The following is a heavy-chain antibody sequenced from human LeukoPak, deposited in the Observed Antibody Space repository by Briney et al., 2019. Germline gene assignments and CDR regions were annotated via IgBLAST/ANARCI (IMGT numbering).Heavy chain of an antibody. V-gene: IGHV1-18*01. Sequence: ASVKVSCKASGYTFTSYGLSWVRQAPGQGLEFMGWTSPYNGNAKYAQNFQGRVTMTTDTSTSTAYMELRSLSSDDTAVYYCAGGGVDILTGSRYATDIWGHGTMVTVPS. J-gene: IGHJ3*02. CDR3: AGGGVDILTGSRYATDI. CDR1: GYTFTSYG. CDR2: TSPYNGNA. D-gene: IGHD3-9*01.